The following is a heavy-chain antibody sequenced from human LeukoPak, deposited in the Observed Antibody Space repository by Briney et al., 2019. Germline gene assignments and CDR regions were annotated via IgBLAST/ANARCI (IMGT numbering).Heavy chain of an antibody. CDR1: GFTFSSYS. CDR3: ASLPYYYDSSGYPDY. J-gene: IGHJ4*02. D-gene: IGHD3-22*01. CDR2: ISSSSSTI. Sequence: GGSLRLSCAASGFTFSSYSMNWVRQAPGKGLEWVSYISSSSSTIYYADSVKGRFTISRDNAKNSLYLQMNSLRAEDTAVYYCASLPYYYDSSGYPDYWGERTLVTVSS. V-gene: IGHV3-48*01.